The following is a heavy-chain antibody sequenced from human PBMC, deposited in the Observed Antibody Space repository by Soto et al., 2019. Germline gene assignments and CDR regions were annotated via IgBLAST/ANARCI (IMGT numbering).Heavy chain of an antibody. J-gene: IGHJ4*02. CDR1: GFTFSSYA. CDR3: ARAKTDHSNPRPRHYFNS. V-gene: IGHV3-64*01. CDR2: IGSNGGST. D-gene: IGHD4-4*01. Sequence: EVQLVESGGGLVQPGGSLRLSCAASGFTFSSYAMHWVRQAPGKGLEYVSAIGSNGGSTYYANSVKGRITISRDNSKNTLYLQMGSLRAEDMAVYYCARAKTDHSNPRPRHYFNSRGQGTLVTVSS.